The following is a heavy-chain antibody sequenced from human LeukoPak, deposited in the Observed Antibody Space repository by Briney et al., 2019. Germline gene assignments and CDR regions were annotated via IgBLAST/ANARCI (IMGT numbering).Heavy chain of an antibody. V-gene: IGHV3-23*01. J-gene: IGHJ4*02. CDR2: ISGSGGST. Sequence: PGGSLRLSCAASGFTFSSYAMSWVRQAPGKGLGWVSAISGSGGSTYYADSVKGRFTISRDNSKNTLYLQMNSLRAEDTAVYYCASKYSSGWYSYFDYWGQGTLVTVSS. CDR3: ASKYSSGWYSYFDY. D-gene: IGHD6-19*01. CDR1: GFTFSSYA.